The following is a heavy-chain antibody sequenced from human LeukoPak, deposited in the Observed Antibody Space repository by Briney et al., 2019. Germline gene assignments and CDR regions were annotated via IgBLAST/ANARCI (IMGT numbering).Heavy chain of an antibody. CDR2: INTKTGNP. V-gene: IGHV7-4-1*02. CDR1: GYSFTNYA. D-gene: IGHD3-10*01. Sequence: RASVKASCKASGYSFTNYAMNWARQAPGQGLEWMGWINTKTGNPMYAQGFTGRFVFSLDTSVSTAYLQISSLKADDTAVYYCARGSGTYPFLYYWFDPWGQGTLVTVSS. CDR3: ARGSGTYPFLYYWFDP. J-gene: IGHJ5*02.